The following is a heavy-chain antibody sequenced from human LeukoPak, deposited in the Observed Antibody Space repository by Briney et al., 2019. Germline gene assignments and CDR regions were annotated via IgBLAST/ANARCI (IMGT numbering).Heavy chain of an antibody. CDR2: IYYSGST. CDR1: GVSISSSTYY. J-gene: IGHJ4*02. V-gene: IGHV4-39*01. CDR3: VRGSTVRHSQY. Sequence: SETLSLTCIVSGVSISSSTYYWGWIRRPPGKGLEWIGSIYYSGSTYYNPSLKSRTTVSVDTSKNQFSLKLSSVTAADTAVYYCVRGSTVRHSQYWGQRNLVTVSS. D-gene: IGHD4-11*01.